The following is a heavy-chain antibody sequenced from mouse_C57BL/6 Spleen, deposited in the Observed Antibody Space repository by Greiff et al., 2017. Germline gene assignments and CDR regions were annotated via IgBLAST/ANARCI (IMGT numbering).Heavy chain of an antibody. J-gene: IGHJ3*01. CDR3: ARREASTMIKEAWFAY. CDR2: IYPRSGNT. V-gene: IGHV1-81*01. D-gene: IGHD2-4*01. CDR1: GYTFTCYG. Sequence: QVQLKESGAELARPGASVKLSCKASGYTFTCYGISWVKQRTGQGLEWIGEIYPRSGNTYYNEKFKGKATLTADKSSSTAYMELRSLTSEDSAVYFCARREASTMIKEAWFAYWGQGTLVTVSA.